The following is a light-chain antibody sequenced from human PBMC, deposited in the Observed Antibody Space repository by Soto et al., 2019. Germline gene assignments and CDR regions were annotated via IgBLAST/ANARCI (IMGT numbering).Light chain of an antibody. Sequence: QPVLTQPPSVSGAPGQRVTISCTGSSSNIGAGYDVHWYQQLPGTAPKLLMYGNINRPSGVPDRFSGSKSVTSASLAITGLQAEDEADYYCQSYDSSLTGVVFGGGTKLTVL. J-gene: IGLJ2*01. CDR3: QSYDSSLTGVV. CDR2: GNI. V-gene: IGLV1-40*01. CDR1: SSNIGAGYD.